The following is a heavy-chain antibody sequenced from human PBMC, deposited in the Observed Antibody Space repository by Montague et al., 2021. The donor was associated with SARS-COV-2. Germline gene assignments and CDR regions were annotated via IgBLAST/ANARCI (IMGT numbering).Heavy chain of an antibody. CDR3: ARDGKDYGDFVRY. J-gene: IGHJ4*02. D-gene: IGHD4-17*01. V-gene: IGHV3-53*01. Sequence: SLRLSCAASGFTVSSNYMDWGRRAPEHGPEFASVIYIDGSTYFEDSMKGRFTISRDNSKNTLYLQMNSLRSEDTAVYYCARDGKDYGDFVRYWGQGALVTGS. CDR2: IYIDGST. CDR1: GFTVSSNY.